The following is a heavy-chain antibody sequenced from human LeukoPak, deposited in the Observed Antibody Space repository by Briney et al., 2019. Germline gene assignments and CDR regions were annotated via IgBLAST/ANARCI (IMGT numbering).Heavy chain of an antibody. V-gene: IGHV3-33*01. CDR2: IWYDGSNK. J-gene: IGHJ4*02. Sequence: GGFLRLSCAASGFTFSSYGMHWVRQAPGKGLEWVAVIWYDGSNKYYADSVKGRFTISRDNSKNTLYLQMNSLRAEDTAVYYCASGGSSWYYWGQGTLVTVSS. CDR1: GFTFSSYG. D-gene: IGHD6-13*01. CDR3: ASGGSSWYY.